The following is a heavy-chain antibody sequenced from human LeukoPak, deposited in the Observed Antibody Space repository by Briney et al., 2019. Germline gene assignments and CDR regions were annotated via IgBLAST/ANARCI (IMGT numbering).Heavy chain of an antibody. V-gene: IGHV1-2*02. CDR3: ARLSLSSGDGSGTYYNDYSYYNMDV. Sequence: ASVKVSCKASGYTFTGYYMHWVRQAPGQGLEWMGWINADSGGTNFAQKFQGRVSMTRDTSISTAYMELSRLRSDDTALYYCARLSLSSGDGSGTYYNDYSYYNMDVWGQGTTVTVS. CDR1: GYTFTGYY. CDR2: INADSGGT. J-gene: IGHJ6*02. D-gene: IGHD3-10*01.